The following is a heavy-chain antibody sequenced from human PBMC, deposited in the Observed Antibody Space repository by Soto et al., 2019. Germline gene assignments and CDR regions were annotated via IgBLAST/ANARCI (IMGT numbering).Heavy chain of an antibody. V-gene: IGHV3-30*03. Sequence: QVQLVESGGGVVQPGTSLRLACVASGFTFSNYGMHWVRQAPGEGLEWVAVISYDEDNIYYADSVKGSFTISRDNSENALYLQMNSLRPEDTAVYFCARSGTTVTTFWYFDLWGRGTLVTVSS. CDR3: ARSGTTVTTFWYFDL. J-gene: IGHJ2*01. CDR2: ISYDEDNI. CDR1: GFTFSNYG. D-gene: IGHD4-17*01.